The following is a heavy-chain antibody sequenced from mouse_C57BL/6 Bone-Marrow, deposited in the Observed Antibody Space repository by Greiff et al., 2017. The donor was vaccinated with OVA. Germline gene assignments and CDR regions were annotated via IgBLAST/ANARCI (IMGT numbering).Heavy chain of an antibody. V-gene: IGHV5-12*01. CDR2: ISNGGGST. Sequence: EVKVVESGGGLVQPGGSLKLSCAASGFTFSDYYMYWVRQTPEKRLEWVAYISNGGGSTYYPDTVKGRFTISRDNAKNTLYLQMSRLKSEDTAMYYCARPLVATKTWFAYWGQGTLVTVSA. D-gene: IGHD1-1*01. J-gene: IGHJ3*01. CDR1: GFTFSDYY. CDR3: ARPLVATKTWFAY.